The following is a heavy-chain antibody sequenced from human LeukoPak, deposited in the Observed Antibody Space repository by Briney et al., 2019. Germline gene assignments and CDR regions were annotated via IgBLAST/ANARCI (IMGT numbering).Heavy chain of an antibody. V-gene: IGHV3-7*03. CDR2: IKQDGSEK. CDR1: GFTFSSYW. Sequence: PGGSLRLSCAASGFTFSSYWMSWVRQAPGKGLEWVANIKQDGSEKYYVDSVKGRFTISRDNSKNTLYLQMNSLRAEDTAVYYCAKDGPPQLWLNWGQGTLVTVSS. CDR3: AKDGPPQLWLN. J-gene: IGHJ4*02. D-gene: IGHD5-18*01.